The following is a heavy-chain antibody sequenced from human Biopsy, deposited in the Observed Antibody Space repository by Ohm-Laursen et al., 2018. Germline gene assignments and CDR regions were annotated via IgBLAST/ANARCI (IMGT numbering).Heavy chain of an antibody. CDR1: GDSISTYY. J-gene: IGHJ1*01. CDR3: ARGSNEYGGLYFPH. Sequence: GTLSLTWTVSGDSISTYYWSWIRQPPGKGLEWIGHISHTGYTSYKSSLKSRVTISLDTSRKHFSLRLTSLAAADTAVYYCARGSNEYGGLYFPHWGQGTLVTVSS. V-gene: IGHV4-59*08. D-gene: IGHD4-23*01. CDR2: ISHTGYT.